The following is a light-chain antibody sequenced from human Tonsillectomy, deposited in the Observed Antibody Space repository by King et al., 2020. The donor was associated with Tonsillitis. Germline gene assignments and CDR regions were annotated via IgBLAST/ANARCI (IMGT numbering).Light chain of an antibody. V-gene: IGKV1-5*01. J-gene: IGKJ1*01. Sequence: GVPSRFSRTGSRTEFTLTISSLQPDDFATYYCQQYESYWTFGQGTKVEIK. CDR3: QQYESYWT.